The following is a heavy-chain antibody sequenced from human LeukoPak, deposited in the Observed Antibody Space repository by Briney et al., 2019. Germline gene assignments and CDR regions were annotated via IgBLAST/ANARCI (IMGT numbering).Heavy chain of an antibody. CDR3: ARDFRHYYDSSGYYYDWFDP. V-gene: IGHV3-30*03. CDR2: ISYDGSNK. Sequence: GGSLRLSCAASGFTFSSYGMHWVRQAPGKGLEWVAVISYDGSNKYYADSVKGRFTISRDNSKNTLYLQMNSLRAEDTAVYYCARDFRHYYDSSGYYYDWFDPWGQGTLVTVSS. D-gene: IGHD3-22*01. J-gene: IGHJ5*02. CDR1: GFTFSSYG.